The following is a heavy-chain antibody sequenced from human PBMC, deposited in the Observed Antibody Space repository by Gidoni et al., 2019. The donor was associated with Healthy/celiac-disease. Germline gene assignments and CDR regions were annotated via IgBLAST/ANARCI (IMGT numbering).Heavy chain of an antibody. J-gene: IGHJ4*02. CDR1: GFTFSSYS. CDR2: ISSSSSYI. D-gene: IGHD3-3*01. V-gene: IGHV3-21*01. CDR3: ASGNTIFGVVIIGGGGDY. Sequence: EVQLVESGGGLVKPGGSLRLSCAASGFTFSSYSMNWVRQAPGKGLEGVSSISSSSSYIYYADSVKGRFTISRDNAKNSRYPQMNSLRAEDTAVYYCASGNTIFGVVIIGGGGDYWGQGTLVTVSS.